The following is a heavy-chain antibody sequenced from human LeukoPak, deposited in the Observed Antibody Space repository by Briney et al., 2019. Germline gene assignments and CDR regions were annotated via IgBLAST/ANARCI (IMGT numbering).Heavy chain of an antibody. V-gene: IGHV1-69*01. D-gene: IGHD5-18*01. CDR2: IIPIFGTA. CDR3: ARVGYSYGYSSPNFDY. CDR1: GGTFSSYA. Sequence: SVKLSCKASGGTFSSYAISWVRQAPGQGLEWMGGIIPIFGTANYAQKFQGRVTITADESTSTAYMELSRLRSEDTAVYYCARVGYSYGYSSPNFDYWGQGTLVTVSS. J-gene: IGHJ4*02.